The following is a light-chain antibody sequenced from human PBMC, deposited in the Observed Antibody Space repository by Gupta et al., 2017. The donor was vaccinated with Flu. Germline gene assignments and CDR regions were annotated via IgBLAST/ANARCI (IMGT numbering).Light chain of an antibody. CDR3: QQYGMSPRT. CDR2: DAS. CDR1: RSVTSNF. J-gene: IGKJ1*01. Sequence: GTLSLSPGARAILSCRASRSVTSNFVAWFQHKPGQAPRVLIYDASLRATGIPDRFGGSGSGTDFTLTISRLEPEDFAVYYCQQYGMSPRTFGQGTKVEIK. V-gene: IGKV3-20*01.